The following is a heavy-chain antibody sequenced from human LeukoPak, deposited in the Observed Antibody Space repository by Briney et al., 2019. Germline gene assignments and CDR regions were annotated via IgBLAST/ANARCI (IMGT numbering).Heavy chain of an antibody. D-gene: IGHD1-26*01. CDR2: FDPEDGET. Sequence: ASVKVSCKVSGYTLTDLSMHWVRQAPGKGLEWMGSFDPEDGETIYAQKFQGRVTMTGDTSTDTAYMELSSLRSEDTAVYYCATGRVVGVAWALDSWGQGTLVTVSS. CDR3: ATGRVVGVAWALDS. J-gene: IGHJ4*02. V-gene: IGHV1-24*01. CDR1: GYTLTDLS.